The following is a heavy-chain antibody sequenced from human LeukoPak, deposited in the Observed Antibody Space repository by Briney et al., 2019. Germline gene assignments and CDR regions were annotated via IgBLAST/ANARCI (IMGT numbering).Heavy chain of an antibody. CDR1: GGTFSSYA. D-gene: IGHD6-19*01. CDR2: IIPIFGTA. CDR3: ARNPGIAVAAPDY. V-gene: IGHV1-69*05. Sequence: ASVKVSCKASGGTFSSYAISWVRQAPGQGLEWMGGIIPIFGTANYVQKFQGRVTITTDESTSTAYMELSSLRSEDTAVYYCARNPGIAVAAPDYWGQGTLVTVSS. J-gene: IGHJ4*02.